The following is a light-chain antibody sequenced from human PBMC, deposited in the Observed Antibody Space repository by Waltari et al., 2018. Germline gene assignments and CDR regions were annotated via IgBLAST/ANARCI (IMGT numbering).Light chain of an antibody. CDR2: GTS. CDR1: QSPRST. Sequence: EVVMTQSPVPLSLSPGESATLSCRASQSPRSTFAWFQQKPGQPPRLLSFGTSTRATGVPARFSGGGSGTEFGLTISSLQPEDFGTYYCQQYDYWPGTFGQGTRVEAK. V-gene: IGKV3D-15*01. CDR3: QQYDYWPGT. J-gene: IGKJ1*01.